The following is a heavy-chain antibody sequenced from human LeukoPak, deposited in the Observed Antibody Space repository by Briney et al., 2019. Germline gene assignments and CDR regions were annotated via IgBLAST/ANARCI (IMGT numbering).Heavy chain of an antibody. CDR1: GFTVSSNY. D-gene: IGHD1-26*01. Sequence: PGRSLRLSCAASGFTVSSNYISWVRQAPGKGLEWVSIIYSGGSTFYADSVKGRFTISRDNSKNTLYLQMNSLRAEDPAVYYCARGGSYLSAFDIWGQGTMVTVSS. V-gene: IGHV3-53*01. J-gene: IGHJ3*02. CDR3: ARGGSYLSAFDI. CDR2: IYSGGST.